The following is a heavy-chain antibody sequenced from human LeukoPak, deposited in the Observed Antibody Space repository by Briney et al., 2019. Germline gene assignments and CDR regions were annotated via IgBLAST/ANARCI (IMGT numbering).Heavy chain of an antibody. V-gene: IGHV3-30*03. Sequence: GGSLRLSCAASGFTFSSYSMNWVRQAPGKGLEWVAVISYDGSNKYYADSVKGRFTISRDNSKNTLYLQMNSLRAEDTAVYYCARDLLNDGEDYWGQGTLVTVSS. CDR3: ARDLLNDGEDY. CDR2: ISYDGSNK. D-gene: IGHD3-10*01. CDR1: GFTFSSYS. J-gene: IGHJ4*02.